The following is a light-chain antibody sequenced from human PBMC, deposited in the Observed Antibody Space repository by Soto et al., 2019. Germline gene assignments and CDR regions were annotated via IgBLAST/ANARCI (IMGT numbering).Light chain of an antibody. J-gene: IGLJ1*01. CDR2: DVS. V-gene: IGLV2-11*01. Sequence: QSALTQPRSVSGSPGQSVTISCTGTSSDVGAYDYVSWYQQHPGKAPKLMIYDVSKRPSGVPNRFSGSKSGNTASLTVSGLQAEDEADYYCCSYAGSYIFVFGSGTKPPS. CDR3: CSYAGSYIFV. CDR1: SSDVGAYDY.